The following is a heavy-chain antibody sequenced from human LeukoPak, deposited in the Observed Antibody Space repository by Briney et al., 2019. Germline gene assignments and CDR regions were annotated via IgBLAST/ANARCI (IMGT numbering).Heavy chain of an antibody. CDR3: ARRWRSSSINWFDP. D-gene: IGHD6-6*01. J-gene: IGHJ5*02. CDR1: GGTFSSYA. V-gene: IGHV1-69*13. CDR2: IIPIFGTA. Sequence: SVKVSCKASGGTFSSYAISWVRQAPGQGLEWMGGIIPIFGTANYAQKFQGRVTITADESTSTAYMELSSLRSEDTAVYYCARRWRSSSINWFDPWGQGTLVTVSS.